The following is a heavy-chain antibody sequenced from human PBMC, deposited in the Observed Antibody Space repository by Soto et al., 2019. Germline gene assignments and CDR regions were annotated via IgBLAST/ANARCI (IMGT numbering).Heavy chain of an antibody. J-gene: IGHJ4*02. D-gene: IGHD2-2*01. CDR3: ARDSCSSTSCFD. Sequence: EVQLVESGGGLVKRGGSLRLSCAASGFSFSSYSMNWVRQAPGKGLEWVSSISSSSSYIYYADSVKGRFTISRDNAKNSLYLQMNSLRAEDTAVYYCARDSCSSTSCFDWGQGTLVTVSS. V-gene: IGHV3-21*01. CDR1: GFSFSSYS. CDR2: ISSSSSYI.